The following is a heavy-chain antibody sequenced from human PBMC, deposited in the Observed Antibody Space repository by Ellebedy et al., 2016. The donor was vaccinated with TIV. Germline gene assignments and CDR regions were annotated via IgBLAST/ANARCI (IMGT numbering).Heavy chain of an antibody. CDR2: FDPEDGET. J-gene: IGHJ4*02. CDR3: ERERGDSEGDADY. D-gene: IGHD5-18*01. CDR1: GYTLPSLS. V-gene: IGHV1-24*01. Sequence: AASVKVSCKVSGYTLPSLSMPWVRPSPGKGLEWMGGFDPEDGETIYAQKFQGRVTMTEDTSTDTAYMELSSLRAEDTEGDYGERERGDSEGDADYWGQGTLVAVAS.